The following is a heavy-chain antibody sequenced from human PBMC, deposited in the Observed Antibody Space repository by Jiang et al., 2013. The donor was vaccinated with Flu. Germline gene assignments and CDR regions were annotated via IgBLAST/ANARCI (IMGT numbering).Heavy chain of an antibody. CDR3: ARHAGLRAPFDY. J-gene: IGHJ4*02. Sequence: PGLVKPSETLSLTCTVSGGSISNYFWSWIRQPPGKGLEWIGYVYYTGSTSYNPSLKSRVTTSVDTSKNQFSLKLSSVTAADTAVYYCARHAGLRAPFDYWGQGTLVTVSS. V-gene: IGHV4-59*08. CDR2: VYYTGST. D-gene: IGHD5-24*01. CDR1: GGSISNYF.